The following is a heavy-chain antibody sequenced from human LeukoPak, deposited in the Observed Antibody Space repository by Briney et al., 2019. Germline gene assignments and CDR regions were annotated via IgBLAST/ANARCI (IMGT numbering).Heavy chain of an antibody. CDR3: ARAGVDPGFDY. CDR2: INPSGGST. J-gene: IGHJ4*02. V-gene: IGHV1-46*01. CDR1: GYTFTSYY. Sequence: ASVKVSCKASGYTFTSYYMHWARQAPGQGLEWMGIINPSGGSTSYAQKFQGRVTMTRDTSTSTVYMELSSLRSEDTAVYYCARAGVDPGFDYWGQGTLVTVSS. D-gene: IGHD3-10*01.